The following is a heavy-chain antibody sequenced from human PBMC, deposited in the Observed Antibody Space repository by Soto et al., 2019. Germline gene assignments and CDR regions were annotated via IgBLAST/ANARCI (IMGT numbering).Heavy chain of an antibody. CDR1: GGSISSSNW. CDR2: IYHSGST. J-gene: IGHJ5*01. CDR3: AIYGGWSGYYCNHHNRFAP. D-gene: IGHD3-3*01. V-gene: IGHV4-4*02. Sequence: WETVALGCAVSGGSISSSNWWSWVRRPPGKGLEWIGEIYHSGSTNYNPSLKSRVTISVDKSKNQFSLKLSSVTAADMAVYYCAIYGGWSGYYCNHHNRFAPPGQRTLVPGSS.